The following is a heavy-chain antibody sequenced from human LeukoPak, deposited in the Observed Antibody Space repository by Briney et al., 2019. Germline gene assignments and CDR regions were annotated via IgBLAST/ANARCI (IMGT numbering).Heavy chain of an antibody. J-gene: IGHJ4*02. Sequence: GASVKVSCKASGYTFTSYDINWVRQATGQGLEWMGWMNPNSGNTGYAQKFQGRVTITRNTSISTAYMELSSLRSEDTAVYYCARATRVVVVAARGKPGYYFDYWGQGTLVTVSS. CDR2: MNPNSGNT. CDR1: GYTFTSYD. V-gene: IGHV1-8*03. CDR3: ARATRVVVVAARGKPGYYFDY. D-gene: IGHD2-15*01.